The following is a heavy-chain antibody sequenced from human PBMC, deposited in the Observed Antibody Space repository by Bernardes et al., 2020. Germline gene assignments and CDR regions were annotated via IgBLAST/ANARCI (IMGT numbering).Heavy chain of an antibody. CDR3: ARRDYYDGDGYGY. CDR1: GYNFATYW. D-gene: IGHD3-22*01. Sequence: GESLKISFQGSGYNFATYWIGWVRQMPGQGLEWMGMIYPIDSDIRYSPSFQGQVTISADESIGTAYLQWSSLKASDTAMYYCARRDYYDGDGYGYWGQGTLVTVSS. J-gene: IGHJ4*02. CDR2: IYPIDSDI. V-gene: IGHV5-51*01.